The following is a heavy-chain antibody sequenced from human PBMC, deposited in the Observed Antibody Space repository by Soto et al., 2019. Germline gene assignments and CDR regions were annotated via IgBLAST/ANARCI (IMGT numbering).Heavy chain of an antibody. J-gene: IGHJ4*02. CDR3: WLNYYDSSGYRSFVFDY. Sequence: QVQLVESGGGVVQPGRSLRLSCAASGFTFSSYGMHWVRQAPGKGLEWVAVISYDGSNKYYADSVKGRFTISRDNSKNTLYLQMNSLRAEDTAVYYCWLNYYDSSGYRSFVFDYWGQGTLVTVSS. V-gene: IGHV3-30*03. CDR1: GFTFSSYG. D-gene: IGHD3-22*01. CDR2: ISYDGSNK.